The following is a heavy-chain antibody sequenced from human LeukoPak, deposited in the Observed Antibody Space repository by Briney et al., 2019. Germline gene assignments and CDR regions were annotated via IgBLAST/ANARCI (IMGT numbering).Heavy chain of an antibody. CDR2: IYYSGNT. CDR3: ATGGYTGYDLPY. V-gene: IGHV4-31*03. J-gene: IGHJ4*02. D-gene: IGHD5-12*01. Sequence: SETLSLTCTVSGGSISSGDYYWTWIRQHPGKGLEWIGYIYYSGNTYYSPSLKSRVTTSLDTSKNQFSLKLSSVTAADTAVYYCATGGYTGYDLPYWGQGTLVTVSS. CDR1: GGSISSGDYY.